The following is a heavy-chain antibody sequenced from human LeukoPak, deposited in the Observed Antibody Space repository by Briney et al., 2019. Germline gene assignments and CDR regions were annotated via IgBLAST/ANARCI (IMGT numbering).Heavy chain of an antibody. CDR2: FYKGDST. CDR3: VRQQTSHGNFDY. J-gene: IGHJ4*02. CDR1: GFSVSNSY. V-gene: IGHV3-53*01. Sequence: GGSLRLSCAASGFSVSNSYMYWVRQAPGKGLEWVSFFYKGDSTYYAESVRGRFTISRDNSKNTLYLLMNSLIPEDTAVYYCVRQQTSHGNFDYWGQGTLVTVSS. D-gene: IGHD1-26*01.